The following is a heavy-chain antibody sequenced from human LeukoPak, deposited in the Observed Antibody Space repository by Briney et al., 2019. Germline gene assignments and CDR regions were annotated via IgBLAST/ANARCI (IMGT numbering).Heavy chain of an antibody. D-gene: IGHD3-10*01. Sequence: PGGSLRLSCAASGFTFSDYYMSWIRQAPGKGLEWLAYITSISSAVYYADSVRGRFTISRDKPKNTLFLQMSSLRVDDTAVYYCARVASSGSAKYYNVLTWFDPWGLGTLVTVSS. CDR1: GFTFSDYY. CDR3: ARVASSGSAKYYNVLTWFDP. CDR2: ITSISSAV. J-gene: IGHJ5*02. V-gene: IGHV3-11*04.